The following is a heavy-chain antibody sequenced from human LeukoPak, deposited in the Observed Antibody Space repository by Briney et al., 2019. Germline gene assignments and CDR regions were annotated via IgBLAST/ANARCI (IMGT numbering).Heavy chain of an antibody. D-gene: IGHD6-13*01. CDR2: INHSGST. CDR3: ATRSSSWYRGMDV. V-gene: IGHV4-34*01. Sequence: PSETLSLTCAVYGRSFSGYYWSWIRQPPGKGLEWIGEINHSGSTNYNPSLKSRVTISVDTSKNQFSLKLSSVTAADTAVYYCATRSSSWYRGMDVWGQGTTVTVSS. CDR1: GRSFSGYY. J-gene: IGHJ6*02.